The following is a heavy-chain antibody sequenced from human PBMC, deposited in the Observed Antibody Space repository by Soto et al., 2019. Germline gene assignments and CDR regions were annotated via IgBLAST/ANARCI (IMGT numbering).Heavy chain of an antibody. Sequence: QVQLVQSGAEVKKPGSSVEVSCKASGGTFGSYAISWVRQAPGQGLEWMGGIIPIPGTANYAQKFQGRVTIAADESTSTAYMELGSLRSEDTAVSYYAIPQGGITSIEIYYNYYYGIEVWGQGTTVTVPS. CDR1: GGTFGSYA. D-gene: IGHD2-2*01. CDR2: IIPIPGTA. CDR3: AIPQGGITSIEIYYNYYYGIEV. V-gene: IGHV1-69*01. J-gene: IGHJ6*02.